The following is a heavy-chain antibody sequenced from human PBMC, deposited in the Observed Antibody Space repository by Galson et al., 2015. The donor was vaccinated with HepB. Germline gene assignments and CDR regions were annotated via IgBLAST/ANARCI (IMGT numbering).Heavy chain of an antibody. CDR1: EFIFSNYW. CDR2: IKQDGSEK. J-gene: IGHJ4*02. V-gene: IGHV3-7*01. Sequence: SLRLSCAASEFIFSNYWMSWVRQAPGKGLEWVANIKQDGSEKNYVDSAKGRFTISRDNARNSLYLQMNSLRAEDTALYYCARVPSGGQTMDYWGQGTLVTVSS. D-gene: IGHD4-23*01. CDR3: ARVPSGGQTMDY.